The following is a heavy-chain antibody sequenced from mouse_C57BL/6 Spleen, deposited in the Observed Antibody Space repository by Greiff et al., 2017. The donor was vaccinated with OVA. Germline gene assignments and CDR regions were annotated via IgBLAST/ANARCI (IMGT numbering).Heavy chain of an antibody. CDR3: ARGGGYDIYWYFDV. CDR1: GYTFTSYW. J-gene: IGHJ1*03. V-gene: IGHV1-64*01. D-gene: IGHD2-2*01. Sequence: QVQLQQPGAELVKPGASVKLSCKASGYTFTSYWMHWVKQRPGQGLEWIGMIHPNSGSTNYNEKFKSKATLTVDKSSSTAYMQLSSLTSEDSAVYYCARGGGYDIYWYFDVWGTGTTVTVSS. CDR2: IHPNSGST.